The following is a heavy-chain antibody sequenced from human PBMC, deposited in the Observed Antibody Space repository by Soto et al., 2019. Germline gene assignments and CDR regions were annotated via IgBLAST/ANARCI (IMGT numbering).Heavy chain of an antibody. D-gene: IGHD4-17*01. J-gene: IGHJ6*03. CDR3: ARDSRYYGGTRGRYYYHYMDV. V-gene: IGHV1-18*01. Sequence: ASVKVSCKASGYTFTSYGISWVRQAPGQGLEWMGWISAYSGNTNYAQKLQGRVTMTTDTSTSTAYMELRSLRSDDTAVYYCARDSRYYGGTRGRYYYHYMDVWGKGTTVTVSS. CDR1: GYTFTSYG. CDR2: ISAYSGNT.